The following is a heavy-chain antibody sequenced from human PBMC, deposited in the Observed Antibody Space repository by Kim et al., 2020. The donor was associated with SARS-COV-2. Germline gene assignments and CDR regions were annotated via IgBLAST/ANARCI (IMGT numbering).Heavy chain of an antibody. V-gene: IGHV7-4-1*02. CDR2: INTNTGSP. CDR3: ARDRWLPDN. J-gene: IGHJ4*02. D-gene: IGHD6-19*01. CDR1: GYTFTKYG. Sequence: ASVKVSCKASGYTFTKYGMNWVRQAPGQGLEWMGWINTNTGSPTYAQGFTGRFVFSLDTSVTTAYLQINSLQAEDTAVYYCARDRWLPDNWGQRTLVTVSS.